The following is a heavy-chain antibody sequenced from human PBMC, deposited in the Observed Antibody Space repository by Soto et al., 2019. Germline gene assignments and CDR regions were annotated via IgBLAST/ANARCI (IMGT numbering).Heavy chain of an antibody. Sequence: QLQLQESGPGLVKPSETLSLTCTVSGGSISSSSYYWGWIRQPPGKRLEWIGSIYYSGSTYSNPSLRSRVTISADTSKPQFSLKLSAVTAADTAVYYCAPFDWLTHYWGQGTLVTVSS. CDR2: IYYSGST. CDR1: GGSISSSSYY. D-gene: IGHD3-9*01. CDR3: APFDWLTHY. V-gene: IGHV4-39*01. J-gene: IGHJ4*02.